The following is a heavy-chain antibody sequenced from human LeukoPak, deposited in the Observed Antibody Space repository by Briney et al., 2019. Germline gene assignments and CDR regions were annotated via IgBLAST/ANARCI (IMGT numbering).Heavy chain of an antibody. CDR2: IYYSGST. CDR3: ARQGYGAYEILDY. Sequence: PSETLSLTCTVSGGSISTYSWSWIRQPPGKGLEWIGYIYYSGSTNYNPSLKSRVTISVDTSKNQFSLKLSSVTAADTAVYYCARQGYGAYEILDYWGQGALVTVSS. D-gene: IGHD3-9*01. V-gene: IGHV4-59*08. J-gene: IGHJ4*02. CDR1: GGSISTYS.